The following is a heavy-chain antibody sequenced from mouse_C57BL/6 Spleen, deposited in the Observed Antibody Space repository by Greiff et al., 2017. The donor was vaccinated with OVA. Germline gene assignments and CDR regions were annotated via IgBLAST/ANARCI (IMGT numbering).Heavy chain of an antibody. Sequence: EVKVVESGGGLVKPGGSLKLSCAASGFTFSDYGMHWVRQAPEKGLEWVAYISSGSSTIYYADTVKGRFTISRDNAKNTLFLQMTSLRSEDTAMXYCARGQLRLPYYFDDWGQGTTLTVSS. CDR3: ARGQLRLPYYFDD. J-gene: IGHJ2*01. CDR1: GFTFSDYG. V-gene: IGHV5-17*01. CDR2: ISSGSSTI. D-gene: IGHD3-2*02.